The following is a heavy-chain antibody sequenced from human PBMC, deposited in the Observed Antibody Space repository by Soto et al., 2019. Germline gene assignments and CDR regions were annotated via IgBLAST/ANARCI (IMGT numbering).Heavy chain of an antibody. J-gene: IGHJ6*02. CDR2: IYYSGST. CDR3: ARVTIYYYYGMDV. D-gene: IGHD2-2*01. CDR1: GGSISSYY. V-gene: IGHV4-59*01. Sequence: QVQLQESGPGLVKPSETLSLTCTVSGGSISSYYWSWIRQPPGKGLEWIGYIYYSGSTNDNPSLKRRVTISVDTSKNQFSLKLSSVTAADTAVYYCARVTIYYYYGMDVWGQGTTVTVSS.